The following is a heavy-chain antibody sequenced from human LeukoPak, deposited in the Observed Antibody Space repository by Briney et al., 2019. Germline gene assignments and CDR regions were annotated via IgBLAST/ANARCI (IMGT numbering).Heavy chain of an antibody. CDR1: GYTFTSYY. Sequence: ASVKVSCKASGYTFTSYYMHWVRQAPGQGLEWMGIINPSGGSTSYAQKFQGRVTMTRDTSTSTAYMELSSLRSEDTAVYYCARVEKGADYDFWSGYYWFDPWGQGTLVTVSS. V-gene: IGHV1-46*01. CDR3: ARVEKGADYDFWSGYYWFDP. J-gene: IGHJ5*02. CDR2: INPSGGST. D-gene: IGHD3-3*01.